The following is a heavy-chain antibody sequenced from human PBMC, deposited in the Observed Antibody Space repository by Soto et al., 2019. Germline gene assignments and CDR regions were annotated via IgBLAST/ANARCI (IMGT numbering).Heavy chain of an antibody. CDR1: GYTFTGYY. CDR3: ARAVLGYCSSTSCYAPGYYYGMDV. J-gene: IGHJ6*02. CDR2: INPNSGGT. D-gene: IGHD2-2*01. Sequence: ASVKVSCKASGYTFTGYYMHWVRQAPGQGLEWMGWINPNSGGTNYAQKFQGRVTMTRDTSISTAYMELSRLRSDDTAVYYCARAVLGYCSSTSCYAPGYYYGMDVWGQGTTVTV. V-gene: IGHV1-2*02.